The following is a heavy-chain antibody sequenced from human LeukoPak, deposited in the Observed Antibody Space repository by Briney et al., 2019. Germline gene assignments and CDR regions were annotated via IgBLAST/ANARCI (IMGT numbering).Heavy chain of an antibody. Sequence: GGSLRLSCVASGFTFSSYSMNWVRQAPGKGLEWVSYISSSSSTIYYADSVKGRFTISRDNAKNSLYLQMNSLRAEDTALYFCARAAMPVAATGGNFFDSWGQGTLVTVSS. V-gene: IGHV3-48*04. J-gene: IGHJ4*02. D-gene: IGHD6-19*01. CDR3: ARAAMPVAATGGNFFDS. CDR2: ISSSSSTI. CDR1: GFTFSSYS.